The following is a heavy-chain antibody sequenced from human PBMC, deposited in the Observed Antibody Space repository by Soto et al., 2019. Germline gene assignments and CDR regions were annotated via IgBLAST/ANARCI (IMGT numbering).Heavy chain of an antibody. Sequence: EMQLLESGGGLGQPGGSLRLSCVASPVTVYNFAAMTWVRHAPESGLEWVSTMSGGGDNKFYADSVRGLFTISRDNSKNRVYLQMDALRVEDTAVYYCAKGRERENQTTYGMDVWGQGTTVTV. D-gene: IGHD1-26*01. CDR2: MSGGGDNK. V-gene: IGHV3-23*01. J-gene: IGHJ6*02. CDR1: PVTVYNFAA. CDR3: AKGRERENQTTYGMDV.